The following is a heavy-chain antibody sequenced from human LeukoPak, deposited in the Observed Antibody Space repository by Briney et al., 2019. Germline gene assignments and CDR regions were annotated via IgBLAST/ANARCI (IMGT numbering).Heavy chain of an antibody. Sequence: GGSLRLSCAASGFTFSSYAMSWVRQAPGKGLEWVSAISGSGGSTYYADSVKGRFTISRDNSKNTLYLQMNSLRAEDTAVYYCAKAETFTGSYYYDSSGYFNAFDIWGRGTMVTVSS. CDR1: GFTFSSYA. J-gene: IGHJ3*02. CDR3: AKAETFTGSYYYDSSGYFNAFDI. CDR2: ISGSGGST. D-gene: IGHD3-22*01. V-gene: IGHV3-23*01.